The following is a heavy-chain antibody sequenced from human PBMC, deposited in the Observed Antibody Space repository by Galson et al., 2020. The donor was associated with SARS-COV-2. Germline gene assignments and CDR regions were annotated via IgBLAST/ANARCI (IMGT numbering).Heavy chain of an antibody. CDR3: ARDGTAMVTNGLDI. Sequence: DSVKVSCKASGYTFTGYYMHWVRQAPGQGLAWMGWINPNSGGTNYAQKFQGRVTMTRDTSISIAYMELSRLRSDDTAVYYCARDGTAMVTNGLDIWGQGTMVTVSS. CDR2: INPNSGGT. CDR1: GYTFTGYY. V-gene: IGHV1-2*02. D-gene: IGHD5-18*01. J-gene: IGHJ3*02.